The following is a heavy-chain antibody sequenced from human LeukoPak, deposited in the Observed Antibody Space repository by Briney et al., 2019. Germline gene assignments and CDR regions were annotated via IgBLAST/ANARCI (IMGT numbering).Heavy chain of an antibody. V-gene: IGHV1-69*13. Sequence: SVKVSCKASGGTFSSYAISWVRQAPGQGLEWMGGIIPIFGTANYAQKFQGRVTITADESMSTAYMELSSLRSEDTAVYYCAREYSSGWSRHFDYWGQGTLVTVSS. D-gene: IGHD6-19*01. J-gene: IGHJ4*02. CDR3: AREYSSGWSRHFDY. CDR2: IIPIFGTA. CDR1: GGTFSSYA.